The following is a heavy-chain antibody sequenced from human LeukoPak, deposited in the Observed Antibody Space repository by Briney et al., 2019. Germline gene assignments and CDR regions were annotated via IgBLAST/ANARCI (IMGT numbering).Heavy chain of an antibody. CDR2: IYTSGST. V-gene: IGHV4-61*05. D-gene: IGHD3-22*01. CDR1: GGSISSSSYY. Sequence: SETLSLTCTVSGGSISSSSYYWGWIRQPPGKGLEWIGRIYTSGSTNYNPSLKSRVTMSVDTSKNQFSLKLSSVTAADTAVYYCARGSYYYDSSGYSAYYFDYWGQGTLVTVSS. CDR3: ARGSYYYDSSGYSAYYFDY. J-gene: IGHJ4*02.